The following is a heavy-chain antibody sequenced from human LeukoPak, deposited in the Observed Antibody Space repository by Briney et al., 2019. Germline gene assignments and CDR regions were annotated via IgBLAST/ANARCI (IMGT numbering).Heavy chain of an antibody. CDR2: IYYSGST. V-gene: IGHV4-39*07. J-gene: IGHJ4*02. CDR1: GGSISSSSYY. CDR3: ARGGRRSSQDY. Sequence: SETLSLTCTVSGGSISSSSYYWGWIRQPPGKGLEWIGSIYYSGSTYYNPSLKSRVTISVDTSKNQFSLKLSSVTAADTAVYYCARGGRRSSQDYWGQGTLVTVSS. D-gene: IGHD6-6*01.